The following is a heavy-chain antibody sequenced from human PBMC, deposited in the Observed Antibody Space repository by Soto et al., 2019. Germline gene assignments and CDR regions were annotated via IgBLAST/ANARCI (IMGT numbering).Heavy chain of an antibody. V-gene: IGHV1-69*01. J-gene: IGHJ4*02. CDR3: GRGTSSGWYIHFDY. D-gene: IGHD6-19*01. CDR2: IIPIFGTA. CDR1: GGTFSSYA. Sequence: QVQLVQSGAEVKKPGSSVKVSCTASGGTFSSYAISWVRQAPGQGLEWMGGIIPIFGTANYAQKFQGRVTITADESTSTAYRELSSLRSEDTGVYYCGRGTSSGWYIHFDYWGQGTLVTVSS.